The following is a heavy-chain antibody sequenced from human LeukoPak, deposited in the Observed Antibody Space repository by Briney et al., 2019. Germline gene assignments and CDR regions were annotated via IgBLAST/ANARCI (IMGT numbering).Heavy chain of an antibody. Sequence: PGGSLRLSCAASGFSFRSVWVTWVRQAPGKGLELVANIKEDGSEKFHVDSVKGRFTISRDDAKNSLYLQMNSLRPDDTAVYYCARDAGNTVLDQCGQGTLVTVSS. CDR1: GFSFRSVW. J-gene: IGHJ4*02. CDR2: IKEDGSEK. D-gene: IGHD2/OR15-2a*01. V-gene: IGHV3-7*04. CDR3: ARDAGNTVLDQ.